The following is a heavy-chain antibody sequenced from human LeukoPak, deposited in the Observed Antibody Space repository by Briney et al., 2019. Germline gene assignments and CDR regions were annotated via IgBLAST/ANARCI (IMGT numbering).Heavy chain of an antibody. Sequence: GGSLRLSCAASGFTFSSYYWMHWVRQAPGKGLVWVSRIKSDEITTNYADSVKGRFTISRDNAKNTLYLQMNSLRAEDTAVYYCAGGDYDWIDPWGQGTLVTVSS. CDR2: IKSDEITT. J-gene: IGHJ5*02. D-gene: IGHD4-17*01. V-gene: IGHV3-74*01. CDR3: AGGDYDWIDP. CDR1: GFTFSSYYW.